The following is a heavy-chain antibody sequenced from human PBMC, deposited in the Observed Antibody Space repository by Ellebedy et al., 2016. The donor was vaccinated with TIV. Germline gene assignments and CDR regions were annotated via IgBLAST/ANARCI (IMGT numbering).Heavy chain of an antibody. V-gene: IGHV3-7*01. CDR3: GRAMDV. J-gene: IGHJ6*02. CDR1: GFTFSNYW. CDR2: IKQDESEK. Sequence: GGSLRLXCAASGFTFSNYWMHWVRQAPGRGLEWVANIKQDESEKYYVDSVKGRFTISRDNAKNSLYLQMNSLRVEDTAVYYCGRAMDVWGQGTTVTVSS.